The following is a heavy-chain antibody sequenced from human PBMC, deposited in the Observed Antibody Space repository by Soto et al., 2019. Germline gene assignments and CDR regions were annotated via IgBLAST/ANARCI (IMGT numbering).Heavy chain of an antibody. CDR3: ARGGGAGSGWYDWFDP. D-gene: IGHD6-19*01. J-gene: IGHJ5*02. CDR2: KYYRSKWYN. CDR1: GYSVSSMSAA. Sequence: QTLSLTFAISGYSVSSMSAALNWIRQSPSRGLEWLGRKYYRSKWYNDCAVSVKSRITINPDTSKNQFSLQLNSVTPEDTAVYYCARGGGAGSGWYDWFDPWGQGTLVTVSS. V-gene: IGHV6-1*01.